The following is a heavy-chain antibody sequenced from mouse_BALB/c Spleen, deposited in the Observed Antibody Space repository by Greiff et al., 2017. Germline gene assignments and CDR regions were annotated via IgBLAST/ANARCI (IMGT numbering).Heavy chain of an antibody. V-gene: IGHV5-17*02. Sequence: EVQLVESGGGLVQPGGSRKLSCAASGFTFSSFGMHWVRQAPEKGLEWVAYISSGSSTIYYADTVKGRFTISRDNPKNTMFLQMTSLRSEDTAMYDCERSYRYDGRAMDYWGQGTSVTVSS. CDR2: ISSGSSTI. CDR1: GFTFSSFG. J-gene: IGHJ4*01. CDR3: ERSYRYDGRAMDY. D-gene: IGHD2-14*01.